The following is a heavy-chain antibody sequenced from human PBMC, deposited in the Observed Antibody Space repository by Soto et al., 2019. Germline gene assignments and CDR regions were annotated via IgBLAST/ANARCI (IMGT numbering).Heavy chain of an antibody. Sequence: LSLTCTVSGGSISSYYWSWIRQPPGKGLEWIGYIYYSGSTNYNPSLKSRVTISVDTSKNQFSLKLSSVTAADTAVYYCARGGSPQTNWFDPWGQGTLVTVSS. J-gene: IGHJ5*02. D-gene: IGHD6-13*01. CDR2: IYYSGST. V-gene: IGHV4-59*01. CDR1: GGSISSYY. CDR3: ARGGSPQTNWFDP.